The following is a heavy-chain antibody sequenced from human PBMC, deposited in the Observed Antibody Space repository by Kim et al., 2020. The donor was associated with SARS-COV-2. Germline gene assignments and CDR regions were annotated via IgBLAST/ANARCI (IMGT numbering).Heavy chain of an antibody. CDR3: ARDAFHDDFGVVIVFDY. Sequence: ASVKVSCKASGYTFTSYAMHWVRQAPGQRLEWMGWINAGNGNTKYSQKFQGRVTITRDTSASTAYMELSSLRSEDTAVYYCARDAFHDDFGVVIVFDYSGQRTLVTVSS. CDR2: INAGNGNT. J-gene: IGHJ4*02. V-gene: IGHV1-3*01. CDR1: GYTFTSYA. D-gene: IGHD3-3*01.